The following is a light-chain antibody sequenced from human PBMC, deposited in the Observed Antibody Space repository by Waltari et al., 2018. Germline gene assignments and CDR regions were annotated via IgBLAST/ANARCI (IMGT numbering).Light chain of an antibody. CDR2: KDN. CDR1: ALTRQY. J-gene: IGLJ3*02. CDR3: QAADTSGMSWV. V-gene: IGLV3-25*03. Sequence: SYELTQPPSVSVSPGQTARITCTGEALTRQYVYLYQQKPGQAPVLVIYKDNERPSGIPERLSGTSSGTTVTLTISGVQAEDEADYHCQAADTSGMSWVFGGGTKLTVL.